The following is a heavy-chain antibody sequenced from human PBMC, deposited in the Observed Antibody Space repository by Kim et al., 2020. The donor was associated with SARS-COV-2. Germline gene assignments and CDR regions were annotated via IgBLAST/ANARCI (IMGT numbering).Heavy chain of an antibody. CDR3: ARGGGSYLNDAFDI. CDR2: ISSSSSYI. D-gene: IGHD1-26*01. Sequence: GGSLRLSCAASGFTFSSYSMNWVRQAPGKGLEWVSSISSSSSYIYYADSVKGRFTISRDNAKNSLYLQMNSLRAEDTAVYYCARGGGSYLNDAFDIWGQGTMVTVSS. V-gene: IGHV3-21*01. CDR1: GFTFSSYS. J-gene: IGHJ3*02.